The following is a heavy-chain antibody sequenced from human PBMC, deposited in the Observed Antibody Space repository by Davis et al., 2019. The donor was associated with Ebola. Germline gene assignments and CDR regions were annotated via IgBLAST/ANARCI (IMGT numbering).Heavy chain of an antibody. D-gene: IGHD3-16*01. V-gene: IGHV4-30-4*01. CDR2: IYKSGKT. J-gene: IGHJ5*02. CDR1: GGSIGSGDYY. CDR3: ARSGGHNWFDP. Sequence: MPSETLSPTCTVSGGSIGSGDYYWSSIRQAPGKGLEWIWYIYKSGKTYFNPSLESRVTMSVDTSKNQFSLKLSSVTAADTAVYYCARSGGHNWFDPWGQGTLVTVSS.